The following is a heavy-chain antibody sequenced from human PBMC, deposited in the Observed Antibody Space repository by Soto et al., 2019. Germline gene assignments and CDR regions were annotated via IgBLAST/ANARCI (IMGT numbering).Heavy chain of an antibody. CDR3: ARGVSAGPEYFQH. CDR1: GFTFSSYW. V-gene: IGHV3-74*01. Sequence: GGSLRLSCAASGFTFSSYWMHWVRQAPVKGLVWVSRINSDGSSTSYADSVKGRFTISRDNAKNTLYLQMNSLRAEDTAVYYCARGVSAGPEYFQHWGQGTLVTVSS. D-gene: IGHD6-13*01. J-gene: IGHJ1*01. CDR2: INSDGSST.